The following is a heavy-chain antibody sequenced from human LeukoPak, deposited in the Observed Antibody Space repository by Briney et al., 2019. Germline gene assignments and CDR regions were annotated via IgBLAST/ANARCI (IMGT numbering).Heavy chain of an antibody. J-gene: IGHJ1*01. Sequence: SQTLSLTCAISGDSVSSNSAAWNWIRQSPSRGLEWLGRTYYRSKWYNDYAVSVKSRITINPDTSKNQFSLQLNSVTPEDTAVYYCARDHCSSTSCYNHFQHWGQGTLVTVSS. D-gene: IGHD2-2*02. CDR2: TYYRSKWYN. V-gene: IGHV6-1*01. CDR3: ARDHCSSTSCYNHFQH. CDR1: GDSVSSNSAA.